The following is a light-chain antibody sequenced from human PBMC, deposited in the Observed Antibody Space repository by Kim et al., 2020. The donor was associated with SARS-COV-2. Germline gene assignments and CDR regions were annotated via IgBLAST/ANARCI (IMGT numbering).Light chain of an antibody. CDR3: QQSNNWLT. Sequence: EIVLTQSPATLSLSPGERGTLSCRASRSVSSSLAWYQQKPGQAPRLLIYDASNRAAGIPARFSGSGSGTDFTLTISSLEREDFAVYYCQQSNNWLTFGGGTKVDIK. CDR1: RSVSSS. J-gene: IGKJ4*01. V-gene: IGKV3-11*01. CDR2: DAS.